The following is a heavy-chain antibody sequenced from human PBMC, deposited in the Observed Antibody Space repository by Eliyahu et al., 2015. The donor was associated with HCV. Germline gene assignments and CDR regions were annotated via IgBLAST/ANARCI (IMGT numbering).Heavy chain of an antibody. Sequence: EVQLVETGGGLIQPGGSLRLSCAASGFTVSSNYMSWVRQAPGKGLEWVSVIYSGGSTYYADSVKGRFTISRDNSKNTLYLQMNSLRAEDTAVYYCARDHTIGVPPHYYMDVWGKGTTVTVSS. CDR1: GFTVSSNY. D-gene: IGHD5-24*01. CDR2: IYSGGST. V-gene: IGHV3-53*02. CDR3: ARDHTIGVPPHYYMDV. J-gene: IGHJ6*03.